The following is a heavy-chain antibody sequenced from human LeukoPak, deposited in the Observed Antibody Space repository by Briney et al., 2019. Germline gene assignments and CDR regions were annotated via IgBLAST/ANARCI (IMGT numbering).Heavy chain of an antibody. Sequence: GGSMRLSCKGSGYSFTSYWICWVRQMPGKGLEWMGIIYPGDSDTKYSPSFQGQVTISADKSISTAYLQWSSLKASDTAMYYCARTVEMATIVGYCDYWSQGTLVTVSS. CDR2: IYPGDSDT. CDR1: GYSFTSYW. CDR3: ARTVEMATIVGYCDY. V-gene: IGHV5-51*01. J-gene: IGHJ4*02. D-gene: IGHD5-24*01.